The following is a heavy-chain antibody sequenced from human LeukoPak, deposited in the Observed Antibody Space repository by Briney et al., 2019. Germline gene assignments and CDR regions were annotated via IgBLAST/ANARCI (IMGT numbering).Heavy chain of an antibody. CDR3: ARVGYCSSTSCSYFDF. D-gene: IGHD2-2*01. Sequence: ASVKVSCKASGYTFTGYYMHWVRQAPGQGLEWMGWINPNSGGTNYAQKFQGRVTMTRDTSISTAYMGLSRLRSDDTAVYYCARVGYCSSTSCSYFDFWDQGTLVTVSS. CDR1: GYTFTGYY. J-gene: IGHJ4*02. CDR2: INPNSGGT. V-gene: IGHV1-2*02.